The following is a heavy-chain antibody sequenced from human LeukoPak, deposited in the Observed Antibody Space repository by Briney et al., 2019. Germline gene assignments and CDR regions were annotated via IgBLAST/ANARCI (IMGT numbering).Heavy chain of an antibody. CDR1: GFTFDDYG. CDR3: ATYRQVLLPFES. V-gene: IGHV3-53*01. J-gene: IGHJ4*02. CDR2: IYSGGST. D-gene: IGHD5-18*01. Sequence: GGSLRLSCAASGFTFDDYGLSWVRQAPGKGLEWVSIIYSGGSTFYADSVKGRFTISRDNSKNTLYLQMNSLRAEDTAIYYCATYRQVLLPFESWGQGTLVTVSS.